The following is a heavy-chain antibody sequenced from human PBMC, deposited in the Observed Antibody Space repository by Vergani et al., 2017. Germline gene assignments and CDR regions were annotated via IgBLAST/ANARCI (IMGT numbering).Heavy chain of an antibody. CDR1: GYTFTSYD. V-gene: IGHV1-8*01. CDR2: MNPNSGNT. CDR3: ARGLRYFDKGGVDY. Sequence: QVQLVQSGAEVKTPGASVKVSCKASGYTFTSYDINWVRQATGQGLEWMGWMNPNSGNTGYAQKFQGRVTMTGNTSISTDYMELSSLRSEDTAVYYCARGLRYFDKGGVDYWGQGTLVTVSS. D-gene: IGHD3-9*01. J-gene: IGHJ4*02.